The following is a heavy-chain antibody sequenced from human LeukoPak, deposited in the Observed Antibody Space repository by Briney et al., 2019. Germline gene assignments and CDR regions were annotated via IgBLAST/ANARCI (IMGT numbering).Heavy chain of an antibody. J-gene: IGHJ4*02. CDR3: ARVPIYYYDSSPTGPLYYFDY. CDR1: GGSISSYY. CDR2: IYYSGST. Sequence: SETLSLTCTVSGGSISSYYWSWMRQPPGKGREWIGYIYYSGSTNYNPSLKSRVTISVDTSKNQFSLKLSSVTAADTAVYYYARVPIYYYDSSPTGPLYYFDYWGQGTLVTVSS. D-gene: IGHD3-22*01. V-gene: IGHV4-59*01.